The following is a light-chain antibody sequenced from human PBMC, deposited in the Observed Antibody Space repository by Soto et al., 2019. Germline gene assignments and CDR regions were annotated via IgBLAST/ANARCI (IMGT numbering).Light chain of an antibody. Sequence: EIVLTQSPGTLSLSPGERATLSCRASQSVSSSYLAWYQQKPGQAPRLLIYGASSRATGIPDRFSGSGSGXXXXXXXXXXXXEDFAVYYCQQYGSSPGTFGQGTKLEIK. CDR1: QSVSSSY. V-gene: IGKV3-20*01. CDR2: GAS. CDR3: QQYGSSPGT. J-gene: IGKJ2*01.